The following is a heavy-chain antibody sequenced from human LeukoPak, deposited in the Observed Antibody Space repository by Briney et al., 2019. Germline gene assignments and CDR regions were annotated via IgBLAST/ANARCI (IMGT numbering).Heavy chain of an antibody. CDR1: GGSISDYH. J-gene: IGHJ4*02. V-gene: IGHV4-4*07. D-gene: IGHD1-26*01. CDR3: GTSEVGSTSYDF. Sequence: PSETLSLTCTVSGGSISDYHWSRIRQPAGKELEWIGRIFKSGGTNYNPSLQSRVTISVDKSKNHFSLKLSSVTAADTAVYYCGTSEVGSTSYDFWGQGTLVTVSS. CDR2: IFKSGGT.